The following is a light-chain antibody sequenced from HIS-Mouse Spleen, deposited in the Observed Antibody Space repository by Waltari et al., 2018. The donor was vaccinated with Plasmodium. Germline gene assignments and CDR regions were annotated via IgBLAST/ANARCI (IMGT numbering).Light chain of an antibody. CDR1: QGISKY. J-gene: IGKJ2*01. Sequence: DIQMNQSPSSLSASVGDRVPITCRAMQGISKYLAWYQQKPGKVTKLLIYAASTLQSGGPSRFSGSGSGTDFTLTISSLQPEDVATYYCQKYNSAPHTFGQGTKLEIK. CDR2: AAS. V-gene: IGKV1-27*01. CDR3: QKYNSAPHT.